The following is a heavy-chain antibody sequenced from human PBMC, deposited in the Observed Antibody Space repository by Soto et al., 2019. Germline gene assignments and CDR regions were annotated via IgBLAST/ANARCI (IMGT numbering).Heavy chain of an antibody. V-gene: IGHV4-61*01. CDR1: ADSVSSGSYY. Sequence: SETLSLTCTVCADSVSSGSYYWSWIRQPPGKRLEWIGYIYYSGSTNYNPSLKSRVSILVDTSKNQFPLRLSSVTAADTAIYYCAKSRRYFDSGGYPVQIPYSFDYWGQGALVTVSS. CDR3: AKSRRYFDSGGYPVQIPYSFDY. J-gene: IGHJ4*02. D-gene: IGHD3-22*01. CDR2: IYYSGST.